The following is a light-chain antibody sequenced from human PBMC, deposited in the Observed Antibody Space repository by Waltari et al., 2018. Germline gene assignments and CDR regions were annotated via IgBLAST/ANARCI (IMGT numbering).Light chain of an antibody. CDR2: GNP. V-gene: IGLV1-40*01. J-gene: IGLJ3*02. CDR3: QSFDSSLSASV. CDR1: SSNFGAGYD. Sequence: QSVLTQPPSMSGAPGQKVTIPCTGGSSNFGAGYDVHWYQQFPGTAPKLLIFGNPNRAAGVPGRSSGSRFGASASLAIAGLQSEDEAVYYCQSFDSSLSASVFGGGTKLTVL.